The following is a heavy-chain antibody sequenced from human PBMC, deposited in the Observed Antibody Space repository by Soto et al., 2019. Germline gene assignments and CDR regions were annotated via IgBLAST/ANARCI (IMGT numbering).Heavy chain of an antibody. CDR2: ISSSSSYT. V-gene: IGHV3-11*05. CDR1: GFTFSDYY. D-gene: IGHD6-13*01. J-gene: IGHJ6*02. CDR3: ARDLSSSWFYYGMDV. Sequence: QVQLVESGGGLVKPVGSLRLSCAASGFTFSDYYMSWIRQAPGKGLEWVSYISSSSSYTNYADSVKGRFTISRDNAKNSLYLQMHSRRAEDTAVYYCARDLSSSWFYYGMDVWGQGTTVTVSS.